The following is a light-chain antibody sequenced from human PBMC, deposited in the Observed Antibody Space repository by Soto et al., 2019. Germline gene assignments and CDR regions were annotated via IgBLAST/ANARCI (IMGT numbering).Light chain of an antibody. CDR3: QQYGSSPLT. V-gene: IGKV3-20*01. CDR1: QTVRNNY. Sequence: IVTTQSPATLSVYPGERATLSCRASQTVRNNYLAWYQQKPGQAPRLLIYDASSRATGIPDRFSGSGSGTDFTLTISRLEPEDFAVYYCQQYGSSPLTFGGGTKV. J-gene: IGKJ4*01. CDR2: DAS.